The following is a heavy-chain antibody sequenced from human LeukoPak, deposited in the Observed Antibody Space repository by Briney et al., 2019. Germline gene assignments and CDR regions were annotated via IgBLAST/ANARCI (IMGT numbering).Heavy chain of an antibody. J-gene: IGHJ4*02. CDR1: GFTFSSSG. Sequence: GGSLRLSCAASGFTFSSSGMHWVRQAPGKGLEWVAFLRFDGSNKYYADSVKGRFTISRDNSKNTLYLQMNSLRAEDAAVYYCVKDYDFWSGYYSPTRGYFDYWGQGTLVTVSS. CDR2: LRFDGSNK. CDR3: VKDYDFWSGYYSPTRGYFDY. V-gene: IGHV3-30*02. D-gene: IGHD3-3*01.